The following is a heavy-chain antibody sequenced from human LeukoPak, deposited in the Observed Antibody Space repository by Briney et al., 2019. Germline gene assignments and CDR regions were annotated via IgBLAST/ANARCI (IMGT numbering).Heavy chain of an antibody. CDR3: ARVAGGDWYYFDF. CDR1: GYNFTVYY. CDR2: INLYSGGT. D-gene: IGHD2-21*02. J-gene: IGHJ4*02. V-gene: IGHV1-2*02. Sequence: ASVKVSCKAFGYNFTVYYMHWVRQAPGQGLEWMGWINLYSGGTHYAQKFQVRVTMTMDTSINAAYMELSRLGSDDTAVYYCARVAGGDWYYFDFWGQGSLVTVSS.